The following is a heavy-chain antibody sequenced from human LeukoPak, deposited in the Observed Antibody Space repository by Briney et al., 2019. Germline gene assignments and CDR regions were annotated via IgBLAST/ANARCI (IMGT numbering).Heavy chain of an antibody. J-gene: IGHJ4*02. CDR1: GFTFSSYA. CDR3: AKGIAVAGTELAD. V-gene: IGHV3-30*02. Sequence: PGGSLRLSCAASGFTFSSYAMHWVRQAPGEGLEWVSFIRYDGSIKYYADSVEGRFTISRDNSKNTLYLQMNSLRADDTAVYYCAKGIAVAGTELADWGQGTLVTVSA. CDR2: IRYDGSIK. D-gene: IGHD6-19*01.